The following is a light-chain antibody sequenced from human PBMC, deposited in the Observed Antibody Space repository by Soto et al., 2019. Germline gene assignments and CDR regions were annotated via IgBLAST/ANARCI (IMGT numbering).Light chain of an antibody. Sequence: EIVMTQSPDTLSVSPGESATLSCRARQSISNNLAWYQQKPGQAPRLLIYGASTRTTGIPARFSGSGSGTEFTLTISSLQSEDFATYYCQQYNSPWTFGQGTKVEIK. CDR3: QQYNSPWT. CDR1: QSISNN. V-gene: IGKV3-15*01. J-gene: IGKJ1*01. CDR2: GAS.